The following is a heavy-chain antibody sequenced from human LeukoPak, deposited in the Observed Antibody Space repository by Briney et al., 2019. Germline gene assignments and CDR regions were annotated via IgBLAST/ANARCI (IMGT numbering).Heavy chain of an antibody. CDR2: IYHSGST. CDR3: ASQYYDFWSGYYRFDP. D-gene: IGHD3-3*01. J-gene: IGHJ5*02. V-gene: IGHV4-30-2*01. Sequence: PPQTLSLTCAVSGGSISSGGYSWSWIRQPPGKGLEWIGYIYHSGSTYYNPSLKSRVTISVDRSKNQFSLKLSSVTAADTAVYYCASQYYDFWSGYYRFDPWGQGTLVTVSS. CDR1: GGSISSGGYS.